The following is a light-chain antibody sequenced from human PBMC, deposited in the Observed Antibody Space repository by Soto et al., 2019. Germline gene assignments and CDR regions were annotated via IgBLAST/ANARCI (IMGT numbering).Light chain of an antibody. CDR3: GTWDDRLDGNYV. J-gene: IGLJ1*01. V-gene: IGLV1-51*01. Sequence: QSVLTQPPSVSAAPGQQVTISCSGSSSNIGDNYVSWYQHLPGTAPKLVVYVNDRRPSGIPGRFSGSKSGTSATLVITGLQTGDEADYYCGTWDDRLDGNYVFGTGTKLTVL. CDR2: VND. CDR1: SSNIGDNY.